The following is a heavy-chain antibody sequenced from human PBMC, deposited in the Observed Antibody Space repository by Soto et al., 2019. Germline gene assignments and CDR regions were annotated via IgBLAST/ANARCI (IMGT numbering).Heavy chain of an antibody. V-gene: IGHV3-30*18. CDR1: GFTFTTFG. J-gene: IGHJ6*02. Sequence: QVQLVESGGGVVQTGGSLRLSCTASGFTFTTFGIHWVSQAPGKGLEWVALISYDGHNKYYSDSVKGRFTISRDNYKNTLSLQMNSLRAEDTAVYYCAKDLQAYGDYNYYYYGMDVWGQGTTVSVSS. D-gene: IGHD4-17*01. CDR3: AKDLQAYGDYNYYYYGMDV. CDR2: ISYDGHNK.